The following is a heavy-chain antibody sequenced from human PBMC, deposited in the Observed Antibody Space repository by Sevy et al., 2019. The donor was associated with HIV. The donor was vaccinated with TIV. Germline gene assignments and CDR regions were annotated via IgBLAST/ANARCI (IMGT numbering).Heavy chain of an antibody. Sequence: GGSLRLSCAASGFTFINYGMYWVRQAPGKGLEWVAFVSSDESNKYYVESVKGRFTISGDNSKNTLYLQMNSLRREDRAVYYCARDAQRLPLGELSRIPSARGGMDVWGQGTAVTVSS. V-gene: IGHV3-33*07. CDR3: ARDAQRLPLGELSRIPSARGGMDV. D-gene: IGHD3-16*02. CDR1: GFTFINYG. CDR2: VSSDESNK. J-gene: IGHJ6*02.